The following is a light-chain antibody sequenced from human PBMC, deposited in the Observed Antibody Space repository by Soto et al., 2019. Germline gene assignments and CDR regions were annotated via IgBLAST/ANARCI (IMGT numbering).Light chain of an antibody. CDR3: QQYKNWPRT. V-gene: IGKV3-15*01. J-gene: IGKJ1*01. Sequence: EFVRTLSPATLSVTPGERVTLSCGASESVDINLAWYQQKPGQAPRLLIYGASTRATDMPGTFSGRGSGTEFTLTISRLQSEDFAVYYCQQYKNWPRTFGQGTKV. CDR1: ESVDIN. CDR2: GAS.